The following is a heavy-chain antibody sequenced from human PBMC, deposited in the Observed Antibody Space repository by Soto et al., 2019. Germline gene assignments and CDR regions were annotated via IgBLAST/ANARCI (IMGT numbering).Heavy chain of an antibody. D-gene: IGHD3-16*01. V-gene: IGHV3-48*03. Sequence: ELQLVESGGGLVQLGGSLRLSCAASGFTLSGYEMNWVRQAPGKGLEWVSYISRSGSTVYYADSVKGRFAISRDDAKNSLYLQITSLRAEDTAIYYCARCALYHAFDIWGQGTMVTVSS. CDR2: ISRSGSTV. J-gene: IGHJ3*02. CDR3: ARCALYHAFDI. CDR1: GFTLSGYE.